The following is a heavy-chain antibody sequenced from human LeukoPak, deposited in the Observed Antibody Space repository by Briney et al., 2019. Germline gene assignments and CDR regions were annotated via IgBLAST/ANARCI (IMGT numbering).Heavy chain of an antibody. CDR2: IYYSGST. Sequence: SETLSLTCTVSGGSISTYYWSWIRQPPGKGLECIGYIYYSGSTNYNPSLKGRVTISVDTSKNQFSLKLSSVTAADTAVYYCARDRGLRDFDYWGQGTLVTVSS. V-gene: IGHV4-59*12. CDR3: ARDRGLRDFDY. D-gene: IGHD3-16*01. CDR1: GGSISTYY. J-gene: IGHJ4*02.